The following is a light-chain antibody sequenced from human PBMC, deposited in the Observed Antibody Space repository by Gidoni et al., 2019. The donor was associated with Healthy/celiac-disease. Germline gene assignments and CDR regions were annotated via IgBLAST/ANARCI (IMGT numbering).Light chain of an antibody. V-gene: IGLV7-46*01. J-gene: IGLJ3*02. CDR3: LRSYSGAHWV. CDR2: DTS. Sequence: QAVVTQYPSLPVSPGGTVTLTCGSSTGAVTSGHYHYWFQQKPGQTPRTLIYDTSNKHSWTPARFSGPLHGGKAALTLSGAQPEDEAEYYCLRSYSGAHWVFGGGTKLTVL. CDR1: TGAVTSGHY.